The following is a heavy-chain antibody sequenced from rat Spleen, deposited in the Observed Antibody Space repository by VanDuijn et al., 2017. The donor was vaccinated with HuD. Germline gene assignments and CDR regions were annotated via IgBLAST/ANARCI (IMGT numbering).Heavy chain of an antibody. CDR3: TTYGGLRNWFAY. J-gene: IGHJ3*01. CDR1: GFTFNNYW. Sequence: EVQLMESGGGLVQPGRSLKLSCVASGFTFNNYWMTWIRQAPGKGLEWVASITNTGRNTYYRDSVKGRFTVSRDDAKSTLHLQMDSLRSEDTATYYCTTYGGLRNWFAYWGQGTLVTVSS. D-gene: IGHD4-1*01. CDR2: ITNTGRNT. V-gene: IGHV5-31*01.